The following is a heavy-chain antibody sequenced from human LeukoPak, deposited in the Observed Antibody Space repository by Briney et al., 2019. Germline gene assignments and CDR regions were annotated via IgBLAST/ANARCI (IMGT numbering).Heavy chain of an antibody. CDR1: GLTFSSYS. J-gene: IGHJ4*02. D-gene: IGHD3-10*01. CDR3: ARGRDYYGSGSYYIDY. V-gene: IGHV3-21*01. CDR2: ISSSSSYI. Sequence: GGSLRLSCAASGLTFSSYSMNWVRQAPGKGLEWVSSISSSSSYIYYADSVKGRFTISRDNAKNSLYLQMNSLRAEDTAVYYCARGRDYYGSGSYYIDYWGQGTLVTVSS.